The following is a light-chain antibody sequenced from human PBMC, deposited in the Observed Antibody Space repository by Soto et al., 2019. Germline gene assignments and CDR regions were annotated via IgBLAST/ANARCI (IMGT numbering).Light chain of an antibody. CDR3: QQRSNWPLT. V-gene: IGKV3-11*01. CDR1: QSVSSY. J-gene: IGKJ4*01. Sequence: EIVLTQSPATLSLSPGERATLSCRASQSVSSYLAWYQQKPGQAPRLFIYDASNRAPGIPARFSGSGSETDFSLTISSLEPEDFAVYDCQQRSNWPLTFGGGTKVEIK. CDR2: DAS.